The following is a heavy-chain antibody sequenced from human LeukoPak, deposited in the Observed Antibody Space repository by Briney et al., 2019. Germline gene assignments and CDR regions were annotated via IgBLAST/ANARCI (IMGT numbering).Heavy chain of an antibody. CDR3: ARAPSEIGGYYPEYFRH. J-gene: IGHJ1*01. D-gene: IGHD3-22*01. Sequence: GGSLRLSCAASGYTFSSYWMHWVRHAPGKGLVWVSRIKSDGSTNYADSVKGRFTISRDNAKNTVSLQMNSLRAEDTGVYYCARAPSEIGGYYPEYFRHWGQGTLVTVSS. CDR2: IKSDGST. CDR1: GYTFSSYW. V-gene: IGHV3-74*01.